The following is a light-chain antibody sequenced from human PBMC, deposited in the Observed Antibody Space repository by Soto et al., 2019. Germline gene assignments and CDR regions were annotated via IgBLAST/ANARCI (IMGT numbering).Light chain of an antibody. CDR2: GAS. Sequence: EIVMTQSPATLSVSPGERATLSCRASQTVGSNLAWYQQKPCQAPSLLIYGASTSATGIPARFSGSGSGTEFTLTISSLQSEDFAVYYCQQYNNWPPWTFGQGTKVDIK. V-gene: IGKV3-15*01. CDR3: QQYNNWPPWT. CDR1: QTVGSN. J-gene: IGKJ1*01.